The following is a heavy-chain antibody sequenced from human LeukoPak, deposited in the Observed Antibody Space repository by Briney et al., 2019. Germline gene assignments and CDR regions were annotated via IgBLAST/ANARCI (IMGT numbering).Heavy chain of an antibody. CDR1: GFTFSDYY. D-gene: IGHD3-22*01. CDR2: ISSSGKYI. CDR3: ARSHKYDSSSLPGSL. Sequence: GGSLRLSCAASGFTFSDYYMSWIRQAPGRGLEWVSYISSSGKYIYYADSVEGRFTISRDNAKNSLYLQMNSLRAEDTAIYYCARSHKYDSSSLPGSLWGQGALVTVSS. V-gene: IGHV3-11*01. J-gene: IGHJ4*02.